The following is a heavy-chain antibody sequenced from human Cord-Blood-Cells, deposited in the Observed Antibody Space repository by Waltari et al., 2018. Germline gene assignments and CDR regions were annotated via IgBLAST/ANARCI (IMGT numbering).Heavy chain of an antibody. CDR1: GYTFTGYY. D-gene: IGHD6-6*01. CDR2: INPNSGGT. V-gene: IGHV1-2*04. CDR3: ARDGAYSSSLRGFDP. Sequence: QVQLVQSGAEVKKPGASVKVSCKASGYTFTGYYMHWVRQAPGQGLEWMGWINPNSGGTNYAQKFQGWVTMTRDTSISTAYMELSRLRSDDTAVYYCARDGAYSSSLRGFDPWGQGPLVTVSS. J-gene: IGHJ5*02.